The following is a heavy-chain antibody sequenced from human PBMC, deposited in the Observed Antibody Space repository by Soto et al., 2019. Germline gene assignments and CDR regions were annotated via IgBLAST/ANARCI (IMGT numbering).Heavy chain of an antibody. CDR1: GGSISSGGYY. CDR2: IYYSGTT. Sequence: QVQLQESGPGLVKPSQTLSLTCTVSGGSISSGGYYWYWIRQHPGKGREWIGYIYYSGTTYYNPSLKSRVTISVDTSKTQFSLQLSSVTAADSAVYYCAASCVPCGGFSYYGMDVWGQGTTVTVSS. V-gene: IGHV4-31*03. CDR3: AASCVPCGGFSYYGMDV. D-gene: IGHD5-12*01. J-gene: IGHJ6*02.